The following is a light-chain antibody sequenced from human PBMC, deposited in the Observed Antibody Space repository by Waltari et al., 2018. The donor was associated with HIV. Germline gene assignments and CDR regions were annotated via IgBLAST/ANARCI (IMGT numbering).Light chain of an antibody. CDR3: QHYGRSPT. CDR2: GAS. J-gene: IGKJ4*01. V-gene: IGKV3-20*01. CDR1: QSVSSSH. Sequence: EIVLTQSPGTLSLSPGERATLSCRASQSVSSSHLTWYQQKPGQAPRLLIYGASTTATGIPDRFIGSESGTDFTLTIIRLEPKDFAVYYCQHYGRSPTFGGGTKVEI.